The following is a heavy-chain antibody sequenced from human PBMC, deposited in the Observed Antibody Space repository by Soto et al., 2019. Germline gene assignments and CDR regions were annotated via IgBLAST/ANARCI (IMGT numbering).Heavy chain of an antibody. V-gene: IGHV3-23*01. CDR2: ISGSGGST. CDR1: GFTFSSYA. J-gene: IGHJ4*02. D-gene: IGHD4-4*01. Sequence: GGSLRLSCAASGFTFSSYAMSWVRQAPGKGLEWVSAISGSGGSTYYADSVKGRFTISRDNSKNTLYLQMNSLRAEDTAVYYCAKDFTNIGYSKSFDYWGQGTLVTVSS. CDR3: AKDFTNIGYSKSFDY.